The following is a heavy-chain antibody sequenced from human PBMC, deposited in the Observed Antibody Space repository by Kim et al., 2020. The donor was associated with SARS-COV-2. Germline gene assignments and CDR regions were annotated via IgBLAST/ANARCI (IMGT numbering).Heavy chain of an antibody. Sequence: GGSLRLSCAASGFTFSSYGMHWVRQAPGKGLEWVAVISYDGSNKYYADSVKGRFTISRDNSKNTLYLQMNSLRAEDTAVYYCSCYGDYWGQGTLVTVSS. CDR3: SCYGDY. D-gene: IGHD2-2*01. CDR2: ISYDGSNK. V-gene: IGHV3-30*03. J-gene: IGHJ4*02. CDR1: GFTFSSYG.